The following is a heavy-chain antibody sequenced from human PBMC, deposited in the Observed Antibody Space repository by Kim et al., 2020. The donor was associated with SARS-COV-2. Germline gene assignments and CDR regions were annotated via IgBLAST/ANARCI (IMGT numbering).Heavy chain of an antibody. Sequence: GGSLRLSCAASGFTFSNAWMSWVRQAPGKGLEWVGRIKSNTDGGTTDYAAPVKGRFTISRDDSKNTLYLQMNSLKTEDTAVYYCTTLLRYFDWLAVKYYYYGRVLWGQGTTVTVSS. D-gene: IGHD3-9*01. CDR1: GFTFSNAW. V-gene: IGHV3-15*01. CDR2: IKSNTDGGTT. CDR3: TTLLRYFDWLAVKYYYYGRVL. J-gene: IGHJ6*01.